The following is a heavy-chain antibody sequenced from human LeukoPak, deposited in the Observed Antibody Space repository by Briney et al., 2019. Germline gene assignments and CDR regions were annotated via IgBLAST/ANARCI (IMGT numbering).Heavy chain of an antibody. J-gene: IGHJ4*02. V-gene: IGHV3-21*01. D-gene: IGHD3-9*01. Sequence: PGGSLRLSCAASEFTFNTYTMNWVRQAPGKGLEWVSYSADSVKGRFAIPRDNAKNLLYLQMNSLRAEDTAVYYCARTYFDILTGYNPYFDYWGQGILVTVSS. CDR3: ARTYFDILTGYNPYFDY. CDR1: EFTFNTYT.